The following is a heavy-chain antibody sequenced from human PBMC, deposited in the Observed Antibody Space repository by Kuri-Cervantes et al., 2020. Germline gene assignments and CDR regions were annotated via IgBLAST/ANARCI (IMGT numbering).Heavy chain of an antibody. CDR2: MNPNSGNT. V-gene: IGHV1-8*01. CDR3: ARVYCTGGVCYGFFGFDY. Sequence: ASVKVSCKASGYTFTSYDINWVRQATGQGLEWMGWMNPNSGNTGYAQKFQGRVTMTRNTSISTAYMELSSLRSEDTAVYYCARVYCTGGVCYGFFGFDYWGQGTLVTVFS. CDR1: GYTFTSYD. D-gene: IGHD2-8*02. J-gene: IGHJ4*02.